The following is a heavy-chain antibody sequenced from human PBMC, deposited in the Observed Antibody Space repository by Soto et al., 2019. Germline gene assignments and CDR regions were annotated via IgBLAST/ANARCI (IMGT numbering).Heavy chain of an antibody. V-gene: IGHV1-69*13. CDR3: ARGGSYDFWSGYYKGFDP. Sequence: SVKVSCKASGGTFSSYAISWVRQAPGQGLEWMGGIIPIFGTANYAQKFQGRVTITADESTSTAYMELSSLRSEDTAVYYCARGGSYDFWSGYYKGFDPWGQGTLVTVSS. D-gene: IGHD3-3*01. J-gene: IGHJ5*02. CDR2: IIPIFGTA. CDR1: GGTFSSYA.